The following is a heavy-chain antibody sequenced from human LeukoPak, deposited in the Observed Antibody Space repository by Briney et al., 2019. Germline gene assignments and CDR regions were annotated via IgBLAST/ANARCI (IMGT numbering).Heavy chain of an antibody. V-gene: IGHV3-30*04. J-gene: IGHJ4*02. Sequence: PGRSLRLSCAASGFTFSSYAMHWVRQAPGKGLEWVAVISYDGSNKYYADSVKGRFTISRDNSKNTLYLQMNSLRAEDTAVYYCAKGAHYYGSGSYYNPIDYWGQGTLVTVSS. D-gene: IGHD3-10*01. CDR3: AKGAHYYGSGSYYNPIDY. CDR1: GFTFSSYA. CDR2: ISYDGSNK.